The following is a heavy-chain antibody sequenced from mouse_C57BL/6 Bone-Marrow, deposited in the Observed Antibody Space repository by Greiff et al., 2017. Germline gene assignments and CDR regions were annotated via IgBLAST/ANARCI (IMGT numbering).Heavy chain of an antibody. Sequence: DVMLVESGGDLVKPGGSLKLSCAASGFTFSSYGMSWVRQTPDKRLEWVATISSGGSYTYYPDSVKERFTISKDNAKNTPYLQMSRLKSEDTALYYSAEPNYYYGSSYLDYWGQGTTLTVSS. V-gene: IGHV5-6*02. D-gene: IGHD1-1*01. J-gene: IGHJ2*01. CDR3: AEPNYYYGSSYLDY. CDR2: ISSGGSYT. CDR1: GFTFSSYG.